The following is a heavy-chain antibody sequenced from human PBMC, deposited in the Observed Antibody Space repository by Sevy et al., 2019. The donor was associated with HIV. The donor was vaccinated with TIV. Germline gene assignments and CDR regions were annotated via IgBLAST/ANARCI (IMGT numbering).Heavy chain of an antibody. Sequence: ASVKVSCKASGGTFSSYAISWVRQAPGQGLEWMGGIIPIFGTANYAQKFQGRVTITADKSTSTAYMELSSLRSEDTAVYYCARGCSGVSCAYYFDYWGQGTLVTVSS. CDR1: GGTFSSYA. CDR2: IIPIFGTA. CDR3: ARGCSGVSCAYYFDY. V-gene: IGHV1-69*06. D-gene: IGHD2-15*01. J-gene: IGHJ4*02.